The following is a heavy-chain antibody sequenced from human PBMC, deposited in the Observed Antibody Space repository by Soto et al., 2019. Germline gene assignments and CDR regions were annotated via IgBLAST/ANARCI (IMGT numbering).Heavy chain of an antibody. CDR1: GGSISSYY. Sequence: SETLSLTCTVSGGSISSYYWSWIRQPPGKGLEWIGYIYYSGSTNYNPSLKSRVTISVDTSKNQFSLKLSSVTAADTAVYYCARIDDDSSGWSSFDYWGQGTLVNVSS. V-gene: IGHV4-59*01. CDR3: ARIDDDSSGWSSFDY. D-gene: IGHD6-19*01. J-gene: IGHJ4*02. CDR2: IYYSGST.